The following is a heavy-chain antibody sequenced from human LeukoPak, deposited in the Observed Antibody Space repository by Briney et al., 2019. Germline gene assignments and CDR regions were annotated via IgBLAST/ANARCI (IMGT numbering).Heavy chain of an antibody. D-gene: IGHD4-17*01. CDR2: INHSGST. CDR1: GGSFSGYY. Sequence: SETLSLTCAVYGGSFSGYYWSWIRQPPGKGLEWIGEINHSGSTNYNPSLKSRVTISVDTSKNQFSLKLSSVTAADTAVYYCAKDIRIRDYGDYIDAFDIWGQGTMVTVSS. V-gene: IGHV4-34*01. CDR3: AKDIRIRDYGDYIDAFDI. J-gene: IGHJ3*02.